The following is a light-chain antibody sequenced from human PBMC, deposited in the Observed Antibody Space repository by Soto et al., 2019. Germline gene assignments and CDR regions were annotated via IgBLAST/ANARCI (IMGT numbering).Light chain of an antibody. J-gene: IGKJ2*01. CDR3: QQYRNSLYT. CDR1: QSVSSSY. V-gene: IGKV3-20*01. Sequence: EIVLTQSPGTLSLSPGERATLSCRASQSVSSSYLAWYQQKPGQAPRLLIYGASSRATGIPDRFSGSGSGTDFTLTISRLEPEDLAVYYCQQYRNSLYTFGQGTKLEIK. CDR2: GAS.